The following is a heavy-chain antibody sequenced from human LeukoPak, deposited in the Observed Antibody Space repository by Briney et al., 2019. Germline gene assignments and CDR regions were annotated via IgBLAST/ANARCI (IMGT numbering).Heavy chain of an antibody. D-gene: IGHD2-2*01. V-gene: IGHV5-51*01. CDR2: IYPGDSDT. Sequence: EESLKISCKSSGYTFTNYWIGWVRQMPGKGLEWMGIIYPGDSDTRYSPSFQGQVTISADKSISAAYLQWSSLQASDTAMYYCARLPSRSCSSSSCYVVDYWGQGTLVTVSS. CDR1: GYTFTNYW. CDR3: ARLPSRSCSSSSCYVVDY. J-gene: IGHJ4*02.